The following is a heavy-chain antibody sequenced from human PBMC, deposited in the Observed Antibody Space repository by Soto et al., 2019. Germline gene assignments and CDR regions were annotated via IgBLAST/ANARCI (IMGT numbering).Heavy chain of an antibody. V-gene: IGHV3-30-3*01. Sequence: QVQLVESGGGVVQPGRSLRLSCAASGFTFSSYAMHWVRQAPGKGLEWVAVISYDGSNKYYADSVKGRFTISSDNSKNTLYLQMNSVRAEDTAVYYCARAHAHVYYDFWSGPIGVGDYWGQGTLVTVSS. CDR3: ARAHAHVYYDFWSGPIGVGDY. J-gene: IGHJ4*02. CDR1: GFTFSSYA. CDR2: ISYDGSNK. D-gene: IGHD3-3*01.